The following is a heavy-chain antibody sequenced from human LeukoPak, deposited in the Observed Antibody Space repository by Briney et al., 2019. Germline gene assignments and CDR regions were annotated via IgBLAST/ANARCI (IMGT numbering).Heavy chain of an antibody. D-gene: IGHD2-15*01. J-gene: IGHJ4*02. Sequence: SETLSLTCTVSGGSISSYYWSWIRQPPGKGLEWIGYIYYSGSTNYNPSLKSRVTISVDTSKNQFSLKLSSVTAADTAVYYCARHSDCSGGSCPIEFDYWGQGTLVTVSS. CDR3: ARHSDCSGGSCPIEFDY. V-gene: IGHV4-59*08. CDR1: GGSISSYY. CDR2: IYYSGST.